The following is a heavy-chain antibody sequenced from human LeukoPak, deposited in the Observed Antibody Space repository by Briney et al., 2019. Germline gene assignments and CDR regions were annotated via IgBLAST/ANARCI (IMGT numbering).Heavy chain of an antibody. CDR1: GFIFSTYW. J-gene: IGHJ4*02. D-gene: IGHD2/OR15-2a*01. CDR3: ARANSLGY. CDR2: IKQDGSEK. Sequence: GGSLRLSCAASGFIFSTYWMSWVRQAPGKGLEWVANIKQDGSEKYYVDSVKGRFTISRDNAKNSLYLQMNSLRAEDTAVYYCARANSLGYWGQGTLVTVSS. V-gene: IGHV3-7*01.